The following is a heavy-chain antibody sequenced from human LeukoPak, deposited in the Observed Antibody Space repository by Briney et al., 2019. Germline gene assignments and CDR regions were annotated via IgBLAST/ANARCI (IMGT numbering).Heavy chain of an antibody. Sequence: GGSLRLSCAASGFPYRTNWMSWVRPAPGRGLEGVANVNSGGNEKYYEASVEGRFTISRDNAENSLSLQMNSLRAEDTAVYYCARLSNSGYYWLFDHWGQGTLVTVSS. D-gene: IGHD3-22*01. CDR2: VNSGGNEK. CDR1: GFPYRTNW. V-gene: IGHV3-7*04. CDR3: ARLSNSGYYWLFDH. J-gene: IGHJ4*02.